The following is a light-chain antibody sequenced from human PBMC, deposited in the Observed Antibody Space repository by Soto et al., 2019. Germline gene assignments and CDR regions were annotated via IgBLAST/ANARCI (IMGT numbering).Light chain of an antibody. CDR1: QSVSSS. V-gene: IGKV3-15*01. CDR3: QQYVHWPPGA. Sequence: IVVTQSPATLSVSPGERVTLSCRASQSVSSSLAWYQQRPGQAPRLLIYDTSTRAAGIAARFSGSGSGTEFTLTISSLQSEDSAVYYSQQYVHWPPGAFGQGTTVEIK. J-gene: IGKJ1*01. CDR2: DTS.